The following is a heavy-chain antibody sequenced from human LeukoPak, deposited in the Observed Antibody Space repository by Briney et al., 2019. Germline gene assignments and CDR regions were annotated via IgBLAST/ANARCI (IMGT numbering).Heavy chain of an antibody. D-gene: IGHD3-10*01. Sequence: GGSLRLSCAASGFSFSSYGMHWVRQAPGKGLEWVAVIWYDGSNKYYADSVKGRFTISRANSKNTVYLQMNSLRAEDTAVYYCARDAKTTYYYSSGSPHYGMDVWGQGTTVTVSS. CDR3: ARDAKTTYYYSSGSPHYGMDV. J-gene: IGHJ6*02. V-gene: IGHV3-33*01. CDR1: GFSFSSYG. CDR2: IWYDGSNK.